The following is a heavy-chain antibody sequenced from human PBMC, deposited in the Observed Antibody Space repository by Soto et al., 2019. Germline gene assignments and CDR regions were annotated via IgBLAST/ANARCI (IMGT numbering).Heavy chain of an antibody. D-gene: IGHD6-6*01. V-gene: IGHV3-23*01. J-gene: IGHJ4*02. CDR2: ITGTDNT. CDR3: AKVPWGSSRTGGFDY. Sequence: EVQLLESGGDLVQPGGALRLSCVVSGFTFTHYAMNWVRQAPGKGLGWVSAITGTDNTYYADSVQGRFTISRDSFESTIYLQMNGLKAEDTAVYYCAKVPWGSSRTGGFDYWGQGTLVTVSS. CDR1: GFTFTHYA.